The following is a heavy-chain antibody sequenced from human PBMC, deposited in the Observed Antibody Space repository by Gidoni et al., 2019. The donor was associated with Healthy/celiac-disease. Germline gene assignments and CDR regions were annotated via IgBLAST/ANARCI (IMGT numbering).Heavy chain of an antibody. Sequence: QVQLQESGPGLVKPSQTLSLTCPVSGGSIRRGGYYWSWIRQPPGKGLEWIGYIYYSGSTYYNPSLKSRVTISVDTSKNKFSLKLSSVTAADTAVYYCARGRALRYYYGMDVWGQGTTVTVSS. V-gene: IGHV4-31*03. CDR2: IYYSGST. CDR3: ARGRALRYYYGMDV. CDR1: GGSIRRGGYY. J-gene: IGHJ6*02. D-gene: IGHD3-10*01.